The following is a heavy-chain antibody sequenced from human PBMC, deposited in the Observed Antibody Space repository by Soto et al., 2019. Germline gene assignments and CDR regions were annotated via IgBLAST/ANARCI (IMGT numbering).Heavy chain of an antibody. V-gene: IGHV3-66*01. J-gene: IGHJ4*02. Sequence: GGSLRLSCAASGFTVSTNYMNWVRQAPGKGLEWVSVIYSDGSTYYADSVKGRFIIARDSSKNTLYLQMNSLRAEDTAVYYCARVVYSAYDSDYWGQGTLVTVSS. CDR3: ARVVYSAYDSDY. D-gene: IGHD5-12*01. CDR1: GFTVSTNY. CDR2: IYSDGST.